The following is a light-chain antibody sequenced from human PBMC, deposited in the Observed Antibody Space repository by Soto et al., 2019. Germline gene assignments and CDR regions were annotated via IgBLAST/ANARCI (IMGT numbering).Light chain of an antibody. J-gene: IGLJ2*01. V-gene: IGLV3-21*02. CDR3: QVWDSSTDHVV. CDR2: DDS. CDR1: NIDTKN. Sequence: SSELTQSPSVSVAPGQTARITCGGNNIDTKNVNWYQQKPGQAPLLVVYDDSDRPSGIPDRFSGSNSGNTATLTISRVEAGDEADFYCQVWDSSTDHVVFGGGTKLTVL.